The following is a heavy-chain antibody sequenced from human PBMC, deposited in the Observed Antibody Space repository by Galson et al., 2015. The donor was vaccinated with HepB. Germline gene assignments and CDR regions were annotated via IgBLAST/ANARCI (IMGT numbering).Heavy chain of an antibody. V-gene: IGHV4-39*01. CDR2: IYYSGST. CDR1: GGSISSSSYY. CDR3: ARPQATYCSGGSCYRVWVDP. D-gene: IGHD2-15*01. Sequence: SETLSLTCTVSGGSISSSSYYWGWIRQPPGKGLEWIGSIYYSGSTYYNPSLKSRVTVSVDTSKNQFSLKLSSVTAADTAVYYCARPQATYCSGGSCYRVWVDPWGQGTLVTVSS. J-gene: IGHJ5*02.